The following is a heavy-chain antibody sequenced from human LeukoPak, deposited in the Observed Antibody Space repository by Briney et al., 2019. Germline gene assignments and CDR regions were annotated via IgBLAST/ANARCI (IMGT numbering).Heavy chain of an antibody. J-gene: IGHJ6*03. CDR1: GYSFTSHY. CDR2: INPSGSST. V-gene: IGHV1-46*01. D-gene: IGHD5-24*01. Sequence: ASVKVSCKASGYSFTSHYMHWVRQAPGQGLEWMGLINPSGSSTLYAQKFQGRVTMTRDMSTTTDYMELSSLRSEDTAVYYCAAVEMATITPYYYYMDVWGKGTTVTISS. CDR3: AAVEMATITPYYYYMDV.